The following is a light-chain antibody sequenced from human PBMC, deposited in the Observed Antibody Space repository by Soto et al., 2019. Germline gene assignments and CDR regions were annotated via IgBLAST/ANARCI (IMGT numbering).Light chain of an antibody. Sequence: QSVLTQPPSASGTPGQRVTISCSGSSSNIGCNTVNWYQQLPGTAPKLLIYSNNQRHSGVPDRFSGSKSGTSASLAISGLQSEDEADYYCAAWDGSLNGVVFGGGTKVTVL. CDR1: SSNIGCNT. V-gene: IGLV1-44*01. CDR2: SNN. CDR3: AAWDGSLNGVV. J-gene: IGLJ2*01.